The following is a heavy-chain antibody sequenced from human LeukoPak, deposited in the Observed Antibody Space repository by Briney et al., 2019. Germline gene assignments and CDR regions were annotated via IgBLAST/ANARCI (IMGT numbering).Heavy chain of an antibody. J-gene: IGHJ4*02. V-gene: IGHV3-74*01. CDR3: ARDQLEPSRWFDY. CDR2: MNNDGSIR. D-gene: IGHD1-1*01. Sequence: GGSLRLSCAASGFTFSTYWMHWVREAPGKGLVWVSRMNNDGSIRDYADSVKGRFTISRDNAKNALYLQMNSLRVEDTAVYYCARDQLEPSRWFDYWGQGTLVTVSS. CDR1: GFTFSTYW.